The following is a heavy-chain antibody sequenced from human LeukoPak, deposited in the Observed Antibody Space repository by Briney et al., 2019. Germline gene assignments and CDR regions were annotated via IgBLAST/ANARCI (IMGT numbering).Heavy chain of an antibody. CDR1: GYTFTGYL. CDR2: INPNSGDT. CDR3: ILGYCISGNCIEKGCWFDP. V-gene: IGHV1-2*02. J-gene: IGHJ5*02. D-gene: IGHD2-15*01. Sequence: ASVKVSCKSSGYTFTGYLMHWVRQAPGQGLDWMGWINPNSGDTNYAQKFQGRVTMTRDTSITTAYMELSSLRSDDTAVYYCILGYCISGNCIEKGCWFDPWGQGTLVTVSS.